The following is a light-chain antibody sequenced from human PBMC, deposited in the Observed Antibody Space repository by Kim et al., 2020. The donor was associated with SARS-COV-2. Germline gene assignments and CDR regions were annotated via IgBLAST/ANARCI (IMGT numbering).Light chain of an antibody. Sequence: VSPGERATLSGRASQNINYTLAWFQQKPGQAPRLLIYGTSIRATGVPAGFSVSGSGTEFTLTISSLQSEDFAVYYCQQYNNWPWTFGQGTKVDIK. CDR3: QQYNNWPWT. CDR2: GTS. CDR1: QNINYT. J-gene: IGKJ1*01. V-gene: IGKV3-15*01.